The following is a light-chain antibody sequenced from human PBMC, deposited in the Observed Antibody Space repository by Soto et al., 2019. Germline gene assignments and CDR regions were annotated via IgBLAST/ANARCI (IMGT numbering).Light chain of an antibody. CDR2: DNT. CDR1: SSNIGAGYD. CDR3: QSYDRSLSGSRV. Sequence: QSALTQPPSASGAPGQRVTISCTGSSSNIGAGYDVHWYQQLPGTAPKLLIYDNTNRPSGVPDRFSGSKSGTSASLAITGLQAEDEADYYCQSYDRSLSGSRVFGTGTKVTVL. J-gene: IGLJ1*01. V-gene: IGLV1-40*01.